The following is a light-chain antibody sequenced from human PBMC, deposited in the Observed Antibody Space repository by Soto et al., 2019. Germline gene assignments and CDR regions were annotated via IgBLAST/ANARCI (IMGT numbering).Light chain of an antibody. Sequence: QSVLTQPPSVSGAPGQRVTISCTGSSSNIGAGYNIHWYQQLPGTVPKLLVYGNSNRPSGVPDRFSGSKSGTSASLAITGLQAEDEADYYCQSYDSSLRGSVFGGGTKLTVL. CDR3: QSYDSSLRGSV. CDR2: GNS. CDR1: SSNIGAGYN. J-gene: IGLJ2*01. V-gene: IGLV1-40*01.